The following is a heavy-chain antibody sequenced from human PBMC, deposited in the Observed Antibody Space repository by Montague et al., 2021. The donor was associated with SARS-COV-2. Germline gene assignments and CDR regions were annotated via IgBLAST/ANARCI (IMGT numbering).Heavy chain of an antibody. Sequence: SLRLSCAASGFTFSSSGMHWVRQAPGKGLEWVADIRHDGSNKYYADSVKGRFTISRDNSKNTLYLQMNSLRAEDTAVYYCARSDYDGSGRSMGYYCYGMDVWGQGTTVTVSS. CDR2: IRHDGSNK. V-gene: IGHV3-33*01. CDR1: GFTFSSSG. J-gene: IGHJ6*02. D-gene: IGHD3-10*01. CDR3: ARSDYDGSGRSMGYYCYGMDV.